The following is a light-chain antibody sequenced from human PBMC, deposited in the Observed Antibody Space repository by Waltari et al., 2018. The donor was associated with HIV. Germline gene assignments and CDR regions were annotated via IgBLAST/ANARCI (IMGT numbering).Light chain of an antibody. J-gene: IGLJ2*01. Sequence: QSVLRQPPSASGTPGQRVTISCSGSRSNIGSNNVNWYQQLQGTAPKLPIYSNNRRPSVVPDRFSGSKSGTSASLAISGLQSEDEADYYCSAWDDNVNALFGGGTKLTVL. CDR1: RSNIGSNN. CDR3: SAWDDNVNAL. V-gene: IGLV1-44*01. CDR2: SNN.